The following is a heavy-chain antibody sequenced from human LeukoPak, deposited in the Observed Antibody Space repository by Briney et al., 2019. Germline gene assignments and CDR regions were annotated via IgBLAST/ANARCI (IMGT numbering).Heavy chain of an antibody. CDR1: GFTFSGYW. V-gene: IGHV3-7*01. CDR2: IKQDGTET. J-gene: IGHJ4*02. Sequence: WGSLRLSCAASGFTFSGYWMSWVRQAPGKGLEWVANIKQDGTETYYVDSVKGRFTISRDNAKNSLYLQMNSLRAEDTAVYYCARERNFSYWGQGTLVTVSS. CDR3: ARERNFSY.